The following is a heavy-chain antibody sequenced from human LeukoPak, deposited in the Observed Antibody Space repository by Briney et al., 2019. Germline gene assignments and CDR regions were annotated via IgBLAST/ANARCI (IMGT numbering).Heavy chain of an antibody. CDR3: ASPYYYDSSGYYLH. D-gene: IGHD3-22*01. J-gene: IGHJ4*02. CDR2: IYYSGST. V-gene: IGHV4-39*01. Sequence: SETLSLTCTVSGGSISSSSYYWGWIRQPPGKGLEWIGSIYYSGSTHYNPSLKSRVTISVDTSKNQFSLKLSSVTAADTAVYYCASPYYYDSSGYYLHWGQGTLVTVSS. CDR1: GGSISSSSYY.